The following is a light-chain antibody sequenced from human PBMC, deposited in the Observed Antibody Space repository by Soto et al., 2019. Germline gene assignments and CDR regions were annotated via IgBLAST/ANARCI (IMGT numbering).Light chain of an antibody. CDR1: SSDVGAYNY. CDR3: SSYATSRTWV. CDR2: EVS. J-gene: IGLJ3*02. V-gene: IGLV2-14*01. Sequence: QSVLTQPASVSGSPGQSITISCTGTSSDVGAYNYVSWYQQHSGKAPKLMIYEVSNRPSGVSNRFSGSKSGNTASLTISGLQAEDEADYYCSSYATSRTWVFGGGTKLTVL.